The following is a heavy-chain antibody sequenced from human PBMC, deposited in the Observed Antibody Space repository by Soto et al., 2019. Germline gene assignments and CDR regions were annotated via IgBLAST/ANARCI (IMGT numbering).Heavy chain of an antibody. V-gene: IGHV3-23*01. CDR1: GFTFSSFA. CDR3: VKGKAKAVFGVETLFDY. J-gene: IGHJ4*02. CDR2: ISGNGGYT. D-gene: IGHD3-3*01. Sequence: PGGSLRLSCAASGFTFSSFAMRWVRQAPGKGLEWVSSISGNGGYTYYWGSVRGRFTISRDTSKKTLYLQMDSLRADDTAVLYCVKGKAKAVFGVETLFDYWGQGTQVTVSS.